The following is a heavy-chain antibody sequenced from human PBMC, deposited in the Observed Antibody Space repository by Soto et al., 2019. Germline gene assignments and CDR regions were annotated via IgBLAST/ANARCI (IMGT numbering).Heavy chain of an antibody. CDR3: ASESVVAAAVSGGIDP. CDR2: IYYSGST. D-gene: IGHD6-13*01. J-gene: IGHJ5*02. Sequence: QVQLQESGPGLVKPSQTLSLTCTVSGGSISSGGYYWSWIRQHPGKGLEWIGYIYYSGSTYFNPNLKSRVTITVDTSKSQFTQKLSSVTAADTAVYYCASESVVAAAVSGGIDPWGRGTLVNVSA. CDR1: GGSISSGGYY. V-gene: IGHV4-31*03.